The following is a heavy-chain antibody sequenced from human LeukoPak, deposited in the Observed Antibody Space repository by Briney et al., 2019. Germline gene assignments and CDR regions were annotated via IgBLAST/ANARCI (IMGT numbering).Heavy chain of an antibody. J-gene: IGHJ3*02. CDR2: IYYSGST. D-gene: IGHD2-15*01. CDR1: GGSISSGGYY. Sequence: SETLSLTCTVSGGSISSGGYYWSWVRQHPGKGLEWIGYIYYSGSTYYNLSLKSRVTISVDTSKNQFSLKLSSVTAADTAVYYCARATDLVVVAASVVAFDIWGQGTMVTVSS. V-gene: IGHV4-31*03. CDR3: ARATDLVVVAASVVAFDI.